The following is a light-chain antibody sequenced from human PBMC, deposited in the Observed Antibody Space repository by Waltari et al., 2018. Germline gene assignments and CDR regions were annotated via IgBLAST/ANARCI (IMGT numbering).Light chain of an antibody. CDR2: GAS. Sequence: EIVLTQSLGTQSLSPGERATLSCRPSQSVSNSYLAWYQQKLGQAPRLLIYGASSRATGIPDRFSGSGSGTDFTLTISRLEPEDFAVYYCQQYGSSPLTFGGGTKVEIK. CDR1: QSVSNSY. V-gene: IGKV3-20*01. J-gene: IGKJ4*01. CDR3: QQYGSSPLT.